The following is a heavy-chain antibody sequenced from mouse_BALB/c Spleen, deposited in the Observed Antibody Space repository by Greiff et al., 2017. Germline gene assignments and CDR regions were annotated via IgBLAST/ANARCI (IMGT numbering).Heavy chain of an antibody. V-gene: IGHV2-2*02. CDR1: GFSLTSYG. Sequence: QVQLQQSGPGLVQPSQSLSITCTVSGFSLTSYGVHWVRQSPGKGLEWLGVIWSGGSTDYNAAFISRLSISKDNSKSQVFFKMNSLQANDTAIYYCARGKPYYYAMDYWGQGTSVTVSS. CDR3: ARGKPYYYAMDY. CDR2: IWSGGST. J-gene: IGHJ4*01.